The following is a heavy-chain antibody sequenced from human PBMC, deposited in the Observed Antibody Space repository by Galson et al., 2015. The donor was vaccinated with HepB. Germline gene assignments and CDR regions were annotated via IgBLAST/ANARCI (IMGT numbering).Heavy chain of an antibody. CDR2: IYISEST. J-gene: IGHJ4*02. CDR1: GASITSYY. D-gene: IGHD3-22*01. CDR3: AREREEIYYDSSGYFHIDS. Sequence: SETLSLTCTVSGASITSYYWSWIRQPAGKGLEWIGRIYISESTDYNPSLKSRVTMSGDTSKNQFFLRLSSVTAADTAVYYCAREREEIYYDSSGYFHIDSWGQGTLVTVSS. V-gene: IGHV4-4*07.